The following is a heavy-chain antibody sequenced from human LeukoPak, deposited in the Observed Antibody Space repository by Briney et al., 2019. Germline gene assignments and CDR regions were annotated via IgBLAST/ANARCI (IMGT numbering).Heavy chain of an antibody. CDR1: GFTFSSYD. J-gene: IGHJ5*02. Sequence: GGSLRLSCAASGFTFSSYDMTWVRQAPGRGLEWVSSIRPSGDNTYYGDSVKGRLTISRDNSKNTLYLQMNSLRAEDTAVYYCAKDLRTITGWFDPWGQGTLVTVSS. V-gene: IGHV3-23*01. CDR2: IRPSGDNT. D-gene: IGHD5-24*01. CDR3: AKDLRTITGWFDP.